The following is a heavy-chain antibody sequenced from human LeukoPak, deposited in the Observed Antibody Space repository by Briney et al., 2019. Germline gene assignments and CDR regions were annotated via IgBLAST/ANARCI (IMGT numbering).Heavy chain of an antibody. CDR3: ARLYGCSSTSCYPFDSYLDY. V-gene: IGHV4-38-2*01. J-gene: IGHJ4*02. Sequence: PSETLSLTCAVSGYSISSGYYWGWIRQPPGKGLEWIGSIYHSGSTYYNPSLKSRVTISVDTSKNQFSLKLSSVTAADTAVYYCARLYGCSSTSCYPFDSYLDYWGQGTLVTVSS. CDR1: GYSISSGYY. D-gene: IGHD2-2*01. CDR2: IYHSGST.